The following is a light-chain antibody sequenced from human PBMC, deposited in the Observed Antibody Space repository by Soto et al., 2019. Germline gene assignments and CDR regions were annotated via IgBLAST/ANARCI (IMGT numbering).Light chain of an antibody. CDR1: SSNIGAGYD. CDR2: GNS. CDR3: QSRDVV. V-gene: IGLV1-40*01. J-gene: IGLJ2*01. Sequence: QSVLTQPPSVSGAPGQRVTISCTGSSSNIGAGYDVHWYQQLPGTAPKLLIYGNSNRPSGVPDRFSGSKSGTSASLAITGLQAEDEADYYCQSRDVVFGGGTQLTVL.